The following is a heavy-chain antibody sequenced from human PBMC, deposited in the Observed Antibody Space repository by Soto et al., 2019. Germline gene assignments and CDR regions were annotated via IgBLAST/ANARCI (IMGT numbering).Heavy chain of an antibody. CDR3: AKKLGPSAFDL. CDR2: IITVLDLS. D-gene: IGHD1-26*01. V-gene: IGHV1-69*02. Sequence: QVQLVQSGAEVKKPGSSVKVSCKASGGTFTDYTITWVRQAPGQGLEWMGRIITVLDLSNYAQKFQGRVTITADKSTTTAYMELSGLTSEDTAVSYCAKKLGPSAFDLWARGTLSPVSS. J-gene: IGHJ2*01. CDR1: GGTFTDYT.